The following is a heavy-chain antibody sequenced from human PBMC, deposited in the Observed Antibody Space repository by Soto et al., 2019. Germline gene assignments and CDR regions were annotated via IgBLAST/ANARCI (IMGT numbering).Heavy chain of an antibody. D-gene: IGHD1-26*01. CDR2: ISGSGGST. Sequence: EVQLLESGGGLVQPGGSLRLSCAASGFTFSSYAMSWVRQAPGKGLEWVSAISGSGGSTYYADSVKGRFTISRDNSKNTLYLQMNSLRAEDTAVYYCAKDSLKLIVGATNFDYWGQGTLVTVSS. V-gene: IGHV3-23*01. J-gene: IGHJ4*02. CDR3: AKDSLKLIVGATNFDY. CDR1: GFTFSSYA.